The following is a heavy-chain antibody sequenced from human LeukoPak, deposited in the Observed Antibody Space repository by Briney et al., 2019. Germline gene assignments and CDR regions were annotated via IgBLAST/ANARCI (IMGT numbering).Heavy chain of an antibody. CDR3: ARRGSRGGTYYYGSGSWTKYYFDY. CDR2: INHSGST. CDR1: GGSFSGYY. D-gene: IGHD3-10*01. J-gene: IGHJ4*02. V-gene: IGHV4-34*01. Sequence: SETLSLTCAVYGGSFSGYYWSWIRQPPGKGLEWIGEINHSGSTNYNPSLKSRVTISVDTSKSQFSLKLSSVTAADTAVYYCARRGSRGGTYYYGSGSWTKYYFDYWGQGTLVTVSS.